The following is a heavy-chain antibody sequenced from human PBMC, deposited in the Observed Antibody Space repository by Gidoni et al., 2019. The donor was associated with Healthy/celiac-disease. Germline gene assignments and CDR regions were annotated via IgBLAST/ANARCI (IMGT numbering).Heavy chain of an antibody. CDR2: IDYSGST. CDR1: GGTISSSSDY. V-gene: IGHV4-39*01. D-gene: IGHD3-3*01. CDR3: ARHGATDCWSGSIRGSYYYYGMDV. Sequence: QLQLQESGPGLVKPSETLSPTCTGSGGTISSSSDYWGWNRQPPGKGLDWIGSIDYSGSTYYNPSQKSRVTISVDTSKNQFSLKLSSGTAADTAVYYGARHGATDCWSGSIRGSYYYYGMDVWGQGTTVTVSS. J-gene: IGHJ6*02.